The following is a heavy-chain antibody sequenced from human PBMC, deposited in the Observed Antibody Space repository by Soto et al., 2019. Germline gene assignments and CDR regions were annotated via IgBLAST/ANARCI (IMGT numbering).Heavy chain of an antibody. Sequence: QVQLVQSGAEVKKPGTSVKVSCKASRYTFTSYDINWVRQATGQGLELMGWMNPNSGNTGYAQKFQGRVTMTRNTCITAVYMELRSRRSEDTDVYYCARERSFGADKCGQGTVVTVSS. CDR3: ARERSFGADK. J-gene: IGHJ4*02. V-gene: IGHV1-8*01. CDR2: MNPNSGNT. CDR1: RYTFTSYD. D-gene: IGHD3-16*01.